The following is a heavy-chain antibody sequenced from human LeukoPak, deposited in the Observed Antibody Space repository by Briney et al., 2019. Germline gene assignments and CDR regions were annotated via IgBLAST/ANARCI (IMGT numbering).Heavy chain of an antibody. CDR3: ARGLPGRYSSSWPEYFQH. V-gene: IGHV1-69*06. Sequence: SVKVSCKASGGTFSSYAISWVRQAPGQGLEWMGGVIPIFGTANYAQKFQGRVTITADKSTSTAYMELSSLRSEDTAVYYCARGLPGRYSSSWPEYFQHWGQGTLVTVSS. J-gene: IGHJ1*01. CDR1: GGTFSSYA. CDR2: VIPIFGTA. D-gene: IGHD6-13*01.